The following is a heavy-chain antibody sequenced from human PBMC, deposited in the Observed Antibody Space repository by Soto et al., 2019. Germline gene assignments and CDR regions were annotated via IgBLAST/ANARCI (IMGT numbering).Heavy chain of an antibody. V-gene: IGHV4-30-4*01. CDR1: GGSISSGDYY. J-gene: IGHJ4*02. D-gene: IGHD2-15*01. CDR3: ARARGARYFDY. Sequence: SETLSLTCTVSGGSISSGDYYWSWIRQPPGKGLEWIGYIYYSGSTYYNPSLKSRVTISVDTSKNQFSLKLSSVTAADTAVDYCARARGARYFDYWGQGTLVTVSS. CDR2: IYYSGST.